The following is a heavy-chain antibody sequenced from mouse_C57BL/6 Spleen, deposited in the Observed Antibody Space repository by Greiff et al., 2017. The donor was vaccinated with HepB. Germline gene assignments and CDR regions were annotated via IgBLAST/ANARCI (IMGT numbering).Heavy chain of an antibody. CDR3: ARNYYNNQYYYAMDY. J-gene: IGHJ4*01. CDR2: INPNNGGT. CDR1: GYTFTDYN. V-gene: IGHV1-18*01. D-gene: IGHD2-5*01. Sequence: VQLKQSGPELVKPGASVKIPCKASGYTFTDYNMDWVKQSHGKSLEWIGDINPNNGGTIYNQKFKGKATLTVDKSSSTAYMELRSLTSEDTAVYYCARNYYNNQYYYAMDYWGQGTSVTVSS.